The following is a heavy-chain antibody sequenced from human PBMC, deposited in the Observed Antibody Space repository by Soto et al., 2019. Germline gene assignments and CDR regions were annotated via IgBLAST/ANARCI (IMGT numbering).Heavy chain of an antibody. D-gene: IGHD3-3*01. Sequence: GGSLRLSCAASGFTFSSYSMNWVRQAPGKGLEWVAVISYDGSNKYYADSVKGRFTISRDNSKNTLYLQMNSLRAEDTAVYYCAREDYDFWGQGTLVTVSS. CDR1: GFTFSSYS. CDR3: AREDYDF. CDR2: ISYDGSNK. J-gene: IGHJ4*02. V-gene: IGHV3-30*03.